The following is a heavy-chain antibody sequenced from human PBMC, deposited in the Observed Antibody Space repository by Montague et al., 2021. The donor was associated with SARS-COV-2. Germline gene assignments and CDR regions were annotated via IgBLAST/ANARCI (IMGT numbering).Heavy chain of an antibody. V-gene: IGHV4-4*07. CDR2: MHFTGKT. Sequence: SETLSLTCSVSGDPITNHYWSWIRQPAGKGLEWTGRMHFTGKTNFSPFLSSRLTMSADTSKNQFSLKLTSVTAADTAIYFCARDRFDFGAGRQGTIDFWGQGTLVTVSS. D-gene: IGHD3-10*01. CDR1: GDPITNHY. CDR3: ARDRFDFGAGRQGTIDF. J-gene: IGHJ4*02.